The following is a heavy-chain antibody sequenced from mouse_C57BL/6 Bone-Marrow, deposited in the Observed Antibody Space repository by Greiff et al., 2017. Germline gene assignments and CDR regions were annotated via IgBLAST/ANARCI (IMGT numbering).Heavy chain of an antibody. J-gene: IGHJ1*03. CDR2: IRSKSNNYAT. CDR3: VRLYYYGSRNFDV. D-gene: IGHD1-1*01. CDR1: GFSFNTYA. Sequence: EVMLVESGGGLVQPKGSLKLSCAASGFSFNTYAMNWVRQAPGKGLEWVARIRSKSNNYATYYADSVKDRFTISRDDSESMLYLQMHNLKTEDTAMYYCVRLYYYGSRNFDVWGTGTTVTVSS. V-gene: IGHV10-1*01.